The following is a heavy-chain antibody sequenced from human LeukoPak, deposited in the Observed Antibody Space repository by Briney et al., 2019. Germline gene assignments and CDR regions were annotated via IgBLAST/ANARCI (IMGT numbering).Heavy chain of an antibody. CDR2: ISSSGSAI. V-gene: IGHV3-11*01. J-gene: IGHJ6*02. CDR1: GFTFSDYY. CDR3: ALGEGYYYYYGMDV. Sequence: GGSLRLSCAASGFTFSDYYMSWIRQAPGKGLEWVSYISSSGSAIYYADSVKGRFTISRDNAKNSLYLQMNSLRAEDTAVYYCALGEGYYYYYGMDVWGQGTTVTVSS. D-gene: IGHD3-10*01.